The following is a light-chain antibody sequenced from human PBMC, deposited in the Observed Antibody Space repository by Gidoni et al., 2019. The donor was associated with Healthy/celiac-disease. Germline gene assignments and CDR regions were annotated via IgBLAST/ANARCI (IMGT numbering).Light chain of an antibody. Sequence: EIVLTQSPATLSLSPGERATLSCRASQSVSSYLAWYQQKPGQAPRLLIYDASNRATGIPARFSGSGSGTDFTLTISCLEPEDFAVYYCQQRSNWPTFXGXTKVEIK. CDR3: QQRSNWPT. CDR2: DAS. J-gene: IGKJ4*01. CDR1: QSVSSY. V-gene: IGKV3-11*01.